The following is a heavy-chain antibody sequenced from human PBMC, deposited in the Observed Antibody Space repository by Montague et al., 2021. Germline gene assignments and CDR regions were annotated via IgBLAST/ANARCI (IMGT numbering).Heavy chain of an antibody. CDR3: ARVQISTMIVVVIGAVDI. Sequence: SGNASYNPSLKSRVTISVDTANNQFSLQLISVTAADTAVYYCARVQISTMIVVVIGAVDIWGQGTMVTVSS. CDR2: SGNA. J-gene: IGHJ3*02. D-gene: IGHD3-22*01. V-gene: IGHV4-31*02.